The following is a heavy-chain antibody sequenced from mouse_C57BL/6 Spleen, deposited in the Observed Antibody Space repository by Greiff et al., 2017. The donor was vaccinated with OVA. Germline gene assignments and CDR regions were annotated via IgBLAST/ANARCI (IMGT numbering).Heavy chain of an antibody. J-gene: IGHJ2*01. D-gene: IGHD3-2*02. Sequence: VQLQQPGTELVKPGASVKLSCKASGYTFTSYWMYWVKQRPGQGLEWIGNINPGNGGTNYHDKVKGQVTLTVDNSSSKAYMQLSSLTSEDSAVYYCARYGGQLRLDYGGQGTTLTVSA. CDR2: INPGNGGT. V-gene: IGHV1-53*01. CDR1: GYTFTSYW. CDR3: ARYGGQLRLDY.